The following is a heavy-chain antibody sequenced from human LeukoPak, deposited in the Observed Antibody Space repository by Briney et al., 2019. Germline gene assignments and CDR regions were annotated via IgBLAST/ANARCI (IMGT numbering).Heavy chain of an antibody. Sequence: GGSLRLSCAASGFTFSSYSMNWVRQAPGKGLEWVSYISSSSKTIYYADSVKGRFTTSRDNAKNSLYLQMNSLGDEDSAVYYCARDQGIFDYWGQGTLVTVSS. CDR1: GFTFSSYS. V-gene: IGHV3-48*02. J-gene: IGHJ4*02. CDR2: ISSSSKTI. CDR3: ARDQGIFDY.